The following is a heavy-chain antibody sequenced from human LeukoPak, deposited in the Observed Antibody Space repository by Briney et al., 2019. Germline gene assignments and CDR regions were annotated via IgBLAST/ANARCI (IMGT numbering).Heavy chain of an antibody. CDR3: AKDVVAAAGFYFDY. CDR1: GFTFSAYA. J-gene: IGHJ4*02. D-gene: IGHD6-13*01. Sequence: GGSLRLSCAASGFTFSAYAISWVRQAPGKGLEWVSAISGSGGITYYADSVKGRFTISRGNSKNTLYLQMNSLRAEDTAVYFCAKDVVAAAGFYFDYWGQGTLVTVSS. V-gene: IGHV3-23*01. CDR2: ISGSGGIT.